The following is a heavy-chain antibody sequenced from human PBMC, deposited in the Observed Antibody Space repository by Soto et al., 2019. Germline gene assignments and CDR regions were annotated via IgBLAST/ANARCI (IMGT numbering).Heavy chain of an antibody. J-gene: IGHJ4*02. D-gene: IGHD3-10*01. CDR3: ARDGSDYYGSGSYFDY. CDR1: GGTFSSYA. CDR2: IIPIFGTA. Sequence: QVQLVQSGAEVKKPGSSVKVSCKASGGTFSSYAISWVRQAPEQGLEWMGGIIPIFGTANYAQKFQGRVTITADESTSTAYMELSSLRSEDTAVYYCARDGSDYYGSGSYFDYWGQGTLVTVSS. V-gene: IGHV1-69*12.